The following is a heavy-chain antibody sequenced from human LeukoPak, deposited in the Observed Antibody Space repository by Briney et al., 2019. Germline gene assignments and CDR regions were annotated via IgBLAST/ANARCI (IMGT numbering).Heavy chain of an antibody. CDR3: ATDGAGFDT. J-gene: IGHJ5*02. CDR2: IRIGGTNT. CDR1: GFTFNDYY. Sequence: GRSLRPSCAASGFTFNDYYMSCIRQPAGKWMEWLSYIRIGGTNTNYADSVKGPFTISRDNAKEALYWERNNLRAEFTAVYDCATDGAGFDTWGQGVLVTGPS. V-gene: IGHV3-11*01.